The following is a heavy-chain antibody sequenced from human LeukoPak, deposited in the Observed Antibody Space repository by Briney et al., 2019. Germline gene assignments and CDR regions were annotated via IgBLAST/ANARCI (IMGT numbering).Heavy chain of an antibody. CDR1: GFAFSSYA. CDR3: AKDRGYSYGYYDY. CDR2: ISGSGGST. D-gene: IGHD5-18*01. J-gene: IGHJ4*02. V-gene: IGHV3-23*01. Sequence: GGSLRLSCAASGFAFSSYAMSWVRQAPGKGLEWVSAISGSGGSTYYADSVKGRFTISRDNSKNTLYLQMNSLRAEDTAVYYCAKDRGYSYGYYDYWGQGTLVTVSS.